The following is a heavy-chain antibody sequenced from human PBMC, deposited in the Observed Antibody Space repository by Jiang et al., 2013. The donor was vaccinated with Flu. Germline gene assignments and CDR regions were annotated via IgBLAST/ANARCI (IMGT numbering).Heavy chain of an antibody. Sequence: QLVESGGGLVQPGRSLRLSCTTSGYIFGNHGVAWFRQAPGKGLEWVGFIRSTPNGGTTVYAASVEDRFTISRDDSRSTAYLQMNSLKDEDTGVYYCSRRGALQLVPDAWGQGTLVTVSS. CDR2: IRSTPNGGTT. CDR3: SRRGALQLVPDA. J-gene: IGHJ5*02. CDR1: GYIFGNHG. D-gene: IGHD6-13*01. V-gene: IGHV3-49*03.